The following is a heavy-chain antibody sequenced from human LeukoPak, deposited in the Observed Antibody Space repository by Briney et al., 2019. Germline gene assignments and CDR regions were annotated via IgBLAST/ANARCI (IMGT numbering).Heavy chain of an antibody. D-gene: IGHD6-13*01. CDR1: GFTFSSYA. CDR2: ISGSGGST. CDR3: AKSVSAAGREGYFQH. Sequence: PGGSLRLSCAASGFTFSSYAMSWVRQAPGKGLEWVSAISGSGGSTYYADSVKGRFTISRDNSKNTLYLQMNSLRAEDTAVYYCAKSVSAAGREGYFQHWGQGTLVTVSS. J-gene: IGHJ1*01. V-gene: IGHV3-23*01.